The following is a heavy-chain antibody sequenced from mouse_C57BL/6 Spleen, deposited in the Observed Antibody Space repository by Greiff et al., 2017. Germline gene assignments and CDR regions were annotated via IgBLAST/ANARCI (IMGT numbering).Heavy chain of an antibody. Sequence: VQLQQSGPELVKPGASVKISCKASGYAFSSSWMNWVKQRPGKGLEWIGRIYPGDGDTNYNGKFKGKATLTADKSSSTAYMQLSSLTSEDSAVYFCALNYYGSPFDYWGQGTTLTVSS. J-gene: IGHJ2*01. CDR2: IYPGDGDT. D-gene: IGHD1-1*01. CDR1: GYAFSSSW. V-gene: IGHV1-82*01. CDR3: ALNYYGSPFDY.